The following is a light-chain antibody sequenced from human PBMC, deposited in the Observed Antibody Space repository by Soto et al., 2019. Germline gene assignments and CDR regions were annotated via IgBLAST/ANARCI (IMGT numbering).Light chain of an antibody. V-gene: IGKV3-20*01. CDR3: QKYGSSPL. CDR2: GAS. Sequence: EIVLTQSPGTLSLSPGERATLSCRASQSVSSSYLAWYQQKTGQAPRLLIYGASSRATGIPDRFSGSGSGTDFTLTISRLEPEDFAEYYCQKYGSSPLFGQGTRLEIK. J-gene: IGKJ5*01. CDR1: QSVSSSY.